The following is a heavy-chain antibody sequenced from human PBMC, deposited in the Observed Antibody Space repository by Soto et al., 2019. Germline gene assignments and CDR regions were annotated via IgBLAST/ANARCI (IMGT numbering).Heavy chain of an antibody. Sequence: PSETLSLTCTVSGGSIRSYYWSWIRQPPGKGLEWIGYIYYTGSIDYNPSLKSRVTMSMDTSKNQFSLNLSSVTAADTAIYYCARDHSALLNEWFDPWGQGTLVTVSS. CDR3: ARDHSALLNEWFDP. J-gene: IGHJ5*02. V-gene: IGHV4-59*01. CDR1: GGSIRSYY. D-gene: IGHD1-26*01. CDR2: IYYTGSI.